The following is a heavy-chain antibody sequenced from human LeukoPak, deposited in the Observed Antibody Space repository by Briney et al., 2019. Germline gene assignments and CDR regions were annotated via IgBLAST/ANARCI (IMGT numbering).Heavy chain of an antibody. Sequence: PSETLSLTCTVSGGXISSSSYYWGWIRQPPGKGLEWVSSIGSDGKTHYSESVKGRFVISRDNFGGMVFLQLNSLRVEDTALYYCARDLHYYVAMDVWGQGTTVTVSS. D-gene: IGHD3-10*02. CDR2: IGSDGKT. CDR3: ARDLHYYVAMDV. V-gene: IGHV3-53*01. CDR1: GGXISSSSYY. J-gene: IGHJ6*02.